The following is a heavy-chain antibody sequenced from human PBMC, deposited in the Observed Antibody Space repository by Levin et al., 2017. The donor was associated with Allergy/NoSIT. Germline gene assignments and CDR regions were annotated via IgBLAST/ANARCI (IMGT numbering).Heavy chain of an antibody. J-gene: IGHJ4*02. V-gene: IGHV3-15*01. Sequence: GGSLRLSCSASGFAFSNTWMAWVRQAPGKGLEWVGRIQSKAEDGATEYAAPVKGRFTISRDDSKNTLYLQLNSLNTEETAVYYFTTDVRCSGGSCYASGIDYWGQGTLVTVSS. CDR2: IQSKAEDGAT. CDR3: TTDVRCSGGSCYASGIDY. D-gene: IGHD2-15*01. CDR1: GFAFSNTW.